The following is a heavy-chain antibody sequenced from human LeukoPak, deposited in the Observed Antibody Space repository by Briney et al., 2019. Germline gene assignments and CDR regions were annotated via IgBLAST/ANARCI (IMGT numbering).Heavy chain of an antibody. Sequence: PGRPLRLSCAASGFTFSSYWLHWVRQAPGKGLVWVSRIKGDERSTNYADSVKGRFTISRDNAKNTVYLEMNSLRAEDTAVYYCAKGGGRIAVAGTRGYYFDYWGQGTLVTVSS. CDR2: IKGDERST. CDR1: GFTFSSYW. D-gene: IGHD6-19*01. CDR3: AKGGGRIAVAGTRGYYFDY. J-gene: IGHJ4*02. V-gene: IGHV3-74*01.